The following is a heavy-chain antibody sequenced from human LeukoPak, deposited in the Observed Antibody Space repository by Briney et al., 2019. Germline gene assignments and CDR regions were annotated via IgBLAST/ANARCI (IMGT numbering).Heavy chain of an antibody. CDR3: ARVDDFWSGNNAFDI. D-gene: IGHD3-3*01. CDR2: IYYSGST. J-gene: IGHJ3*02. V-gene: IGHV4-39*07. CDR1: GGSISSSSYY. Sequence: SETLSLTCTVSGGSISSSSYYWGWIRQPPGKGLEWIGSIYYSGSTYYNPSLKSRVTISVDTSKNQFSLKLSSVTAADTAVYYCARVDDFWSGNNAFDIWGQGTMVTVSS.